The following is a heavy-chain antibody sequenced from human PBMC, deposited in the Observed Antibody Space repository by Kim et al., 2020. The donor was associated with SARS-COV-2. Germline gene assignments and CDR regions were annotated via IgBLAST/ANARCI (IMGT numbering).Heavy chain of an antibody. J-gene: IGHJ5*02. CDR1: GGSISSGGYY. D-gene: IGHD6-6*01. Sequence: SETLSLTCTVSGGSISSGGYYWSWIRQHPGKGLEWIGYIYYSGSTYYNPSLKSRVTISVDTSKNQFSLKLSSVTAADTAVYYCAREHSSSFRGNWFDPWGQGTLVTVSS. CDR3: AREHSSSFRGNWFDP. CDR2: IYYSGST. V-gene: IGHV4-31*03.